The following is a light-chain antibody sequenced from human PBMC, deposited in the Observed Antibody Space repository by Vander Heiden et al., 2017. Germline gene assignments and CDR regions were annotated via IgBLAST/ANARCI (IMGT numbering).Light chain of an antibody. CDR3: QQLSNWPPIT. CDR1: QSVSSY. J-gene: IGKJ5*01. CDR2: DAS. Sequence: EIVLTQSPATLSLSPGERATLSCRASQSVSSYLAWYQQKPGQAPRLLIYDASNRATGIPARFSGSGYGTDFTLTISSLEPEDFAVYYCQQLSNWPPITFGQGTLLEIK. V-gene: IGKV3-11*01.